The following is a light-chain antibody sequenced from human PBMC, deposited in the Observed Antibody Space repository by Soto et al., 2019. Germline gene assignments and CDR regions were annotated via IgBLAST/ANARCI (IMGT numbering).Light chain of an antibody. CDR1: QSLLHSNGYNY. Sequence: DIVMTQSPLSLPVTPGEPASISCRSSQSLLHSNGYNYLDWYLQKPGQSPQLLIYLGSNRASGVPDRFSGSGSGTDFTLKISSVEAEEVGVYYCMQALQTPPAFGQGTKLEIK. V-gene: IGKV2-28*01. CDR3: MQALQTPPA. CDR2: LGS. J-gene: IGKJ2*01.